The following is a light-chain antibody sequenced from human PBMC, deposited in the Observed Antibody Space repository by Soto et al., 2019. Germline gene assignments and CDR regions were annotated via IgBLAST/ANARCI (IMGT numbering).Light chain of an antibody. V-gene: IGKV1-12*01. CDR2: ATS. CDR1: QGVGGW. CDR3: QQTHSLPLS. J-gene: IGKJ3*01. Sequence: IQMTQSPSSVSASVGDRVTMTCRASQGVGGWLAWYRQKPGKVPKLLIYATSSLHSGVPSRFSGSGSGTDFTLSISSLQPEDFATYYCQQTHSLPLSLGPGTKVDIK.